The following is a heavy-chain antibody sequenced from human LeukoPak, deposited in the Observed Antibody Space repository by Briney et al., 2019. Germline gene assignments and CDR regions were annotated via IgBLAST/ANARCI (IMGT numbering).Heavy chain of an antibody. Sequence: PSETLSLTCTVSGGSISSYYWSWIRQPPGKGLEWIGYIYYSGSPNYNPSLKSRVTISVDTSKNQFSLKLSSVTAADTAVYYCARDYYDSSGYYNGGQWGQGTLVTVSS. D-gene: IGHD3-22*01. V-gene: IGHV4-59*01. J-gene: IGHJ4*02. CDR3: ARDYYDSSGYYNGGQ. CDR2: IYYSGSP. CDR1: GGSISSYY.